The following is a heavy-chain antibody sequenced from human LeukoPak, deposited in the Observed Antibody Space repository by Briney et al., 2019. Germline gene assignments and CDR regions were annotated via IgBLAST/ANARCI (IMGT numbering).Heavy chain of an antibody. D-gene: IGHD6-6*01. CDR2: ISGGDGTT. CDR3: AKAGSLDIAARQNY. J-gene: IGHJ4*02. CDR1: GFTFSSYA. Sequence: GGSLRPSCAASGFTFSSYAMSWVRQAPGKGLEWVSAISGGDGTTFYADSVKGRFTISRDNSKNTLYLQMNSLRAEDTAVYYCAKAGSLDIAARQNYWGQGTLVTVSS. V-gene: IGHV3-23*01.